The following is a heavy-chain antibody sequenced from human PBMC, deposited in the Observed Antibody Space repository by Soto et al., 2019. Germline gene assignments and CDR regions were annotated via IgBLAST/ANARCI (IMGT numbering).Heavy chain of an antibody. J-gene: IGHJ4*02. CDR2: INHSGST. CDR3: ARLYGSGSYYTRDFDY. Sequence: SETLSLTCAVYGGSFSGYYWSWIRQPPGKGLEWIGEINHSGSTNYNPSLKSRVTISVDTSKNQFSLKLSSVTAADTAVYYCARLYGSGSYYTRDFDYWGQGTLVTVSS. V-gene: IGHV4-34*01. D-gene: IGHD3-10*01. CDR1: GGSFSGYY.